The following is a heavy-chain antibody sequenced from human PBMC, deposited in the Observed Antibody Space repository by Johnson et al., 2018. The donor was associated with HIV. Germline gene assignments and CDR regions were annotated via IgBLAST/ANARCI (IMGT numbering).Heavy chain of an antibody. CDR2: ISGSGGST. V-gene: IGHV3-23*04. CDR3: AKDLYYDSSGAGAFDI. J-gene: IGHJ3*02. Sequence: VQLVESGGGLVQPGGSLRLSCAASGFTFSSYAMSWVRQAPGKGLEWVSAISGSGGSTYYADSVKGRFTISRDNSKNTLYLQMNSLRDKDTAVYYCAKDLYYDSSGAGAFDIWGQGTMVTVSS. D-gene: IGHD3-22*01. CDR1: GFTFSSYA.